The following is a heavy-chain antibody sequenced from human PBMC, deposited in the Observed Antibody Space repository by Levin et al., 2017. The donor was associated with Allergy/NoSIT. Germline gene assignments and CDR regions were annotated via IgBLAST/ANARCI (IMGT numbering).Heavy chain of an antibody. CDR2: IYYSGST. D-gene: IGHD6-13*01. CDR3: ARHSLVESGYSSSWYGAPFDY. CDR1: GGSISSSSYY. Sequence: PSETLSLTCTVSGGSISSSSYYWGWIRQPPGKGLEWIGSIYYSGSTYYNPSLKSRVTISVDTSKNQFSLKLSSVTAADTAVYYCARHSLVESGYSSSWYGAPFDYWGQGTLVTVSS. V-gene: IGHV4-39*01. J-gene: IGHJ4*02.